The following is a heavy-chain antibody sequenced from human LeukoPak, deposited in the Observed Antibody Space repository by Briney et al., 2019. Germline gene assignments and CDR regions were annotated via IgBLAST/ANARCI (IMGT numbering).Heavy chain of an antibody. J-gene: IGHJ4*02. CDR3: ARAMVRGVPADY. CDR1: GFTFSDYY. Sequence: PGGSLRLSCAASGFTFSDYYMSWIRQAPGEGLEWVSYISSSGSTIYYADSVKGRFTISRDNAKDSLYLQMNSLRAEDTAVYYCARAMVRGVPADYWGQGTLVTVSS. V-gene: IGHV3-11*01. D-gene: IGHD3-10*01. CDR2: ISSSGSTI.